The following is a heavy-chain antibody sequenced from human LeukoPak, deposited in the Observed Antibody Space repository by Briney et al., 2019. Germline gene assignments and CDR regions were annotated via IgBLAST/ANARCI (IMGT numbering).Heavy chain of an antibody. CDR1: GYSFADYY. CDR3: ARGGRRAWFGELPDAFDI. V-gene: IGHV1-2*02. J-gene: IGHJ3*02. CDR2: IKPNSGDT. D-gene: IGHD3-10*01. Sequence: ASVKVSCKASGYSFADYYMHWVRQAPGQGLEWMGWIKPNSGDTRSAQKFQGRVIMTRDTSTGTAYMELSSLRYDDTAVYYCARGGRRAWFGELPDAFDIWGQGTMVTVSS.